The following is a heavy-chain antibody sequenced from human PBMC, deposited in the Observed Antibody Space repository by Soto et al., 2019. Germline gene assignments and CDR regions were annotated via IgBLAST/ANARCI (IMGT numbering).Heavy chain of an antibody. J-gene: IGHJ3*02. CDR1: GFTFEDYA. CDR3: IRDYGEPGSTNAFDI. D-gene: IGHD3-10*01. V-gene: IGHV3-9*01. Sequence: EVQLVESGGGLVQPGRSLRLSCTASGFTFEDYAMHWVRQAPGQGLEWVSGINGDGSGANYADFVEGRFTISRDNAKNTLYLQMSSLRAEDTAVYYCIRDYGEPGSTNAFDIWGQGTVVTVSS. CDR2: INGDGSGA.